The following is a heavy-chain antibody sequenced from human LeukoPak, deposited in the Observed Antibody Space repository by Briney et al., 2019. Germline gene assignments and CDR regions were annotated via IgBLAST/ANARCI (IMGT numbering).Heavy chain of an antibody. CDR3: ARDALTVSGSHTDY. CDR1: GYSISSGYY. J-gene: IGHJ4*02. D-gene: IGHD1-26*01. Sequence: SETLSLTCAVSGYSISSGYYWGWIRQPPGKGLEWIGYIYYSGSTNYNPSLKSRVTISVDTSKNQFSLKLSSVTAADTAVYYCARDALTVSGSHTDYWGQGTLVTVSS. CDR2: IYYSGST. V-gene: IGHV4-61*01.